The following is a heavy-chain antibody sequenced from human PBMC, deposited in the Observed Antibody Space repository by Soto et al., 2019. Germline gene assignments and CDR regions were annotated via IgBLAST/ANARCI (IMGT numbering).Heavy chain of an antibody. Sequence: PSQTLSLTCAISGDSVSSNSAAWNWIRQSPSRGLEWLGRTYYRSKWYNDYAVSVKSRITINPDTSKNQFSLQLNSVTPEDTAVYYCARDRIAARLSYYYYYMDVWGKGTTVTVSS. D-gene: IGHD6-6*01. J-gene: IGHJ6*03. CDR1: GDSVSSNSAA. V-gene: IGHV6-1*01. CDR2: TYYRSKWYN. CDR3: ARDRIAARLSYYYYYMDV.